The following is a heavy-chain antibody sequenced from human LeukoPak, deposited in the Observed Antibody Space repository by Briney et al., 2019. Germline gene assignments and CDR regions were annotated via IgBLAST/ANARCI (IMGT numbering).Heavy chain of an antibody. CDR1: GFTFSNAW. J-gene: IGHJ4*02. CDR3: TTLDPDFDY. CDR2: IKSTTDGGTT. V-gene: IGHV3-15*01. Sequence: PRGSLRLSCAASGFTFSNAWMSWVRQAPGKGLEWVGRIKSTTDGGTTDYAAPVKGRFTISRDDSKNTLYLQMNSLKTEDTAVYYCTTLDPDFDYWGQGTLVTVSS.